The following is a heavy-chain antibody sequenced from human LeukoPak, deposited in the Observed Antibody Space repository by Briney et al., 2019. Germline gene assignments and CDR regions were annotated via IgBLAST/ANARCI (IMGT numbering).Heavy chain of an antibody. Sequence: ASVKVSCKASGYTFTGYYMQWVRQAPGQGLEWMGWINPDSGGTNYAQKFQGRVTMTRDTSISTAYMELSRLRSDDTAVYYCAREWGYYGSGSYPEADYYYGVDVWGQGTTVTVSS. CDR1: GYTFTGYY. CDR2: INPDSGGT. CDR3: AREWGYYGSGSYPEADYYYGVDV. V-gene: IGHV1-2*02. J-gene: IGHJ6*02. D-gene: IGHD3-10*01.